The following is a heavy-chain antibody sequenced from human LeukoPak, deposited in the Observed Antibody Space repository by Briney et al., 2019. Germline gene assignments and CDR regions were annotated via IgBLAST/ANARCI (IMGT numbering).Heavy chain of an antibody. CDR3: AKDVYSGYDWGVYYMDV. J-gene: IGHJ6*03. D-gene: IGHD5-12*01. CDR1: GPPFGPYA. CDR2: SSGSGGST. V-gene: IGHV3-23*01. Sequence: HGRSLTLSRAPPGPPFGPYALTTIGPARRKRMKSGTASSGSGGSTYSADSVKGRFTISRDNSKKTLHLQMNSLRAEDTAVYYCAKDVYSGYDWGVYYMDVWGKGTTVTVS.